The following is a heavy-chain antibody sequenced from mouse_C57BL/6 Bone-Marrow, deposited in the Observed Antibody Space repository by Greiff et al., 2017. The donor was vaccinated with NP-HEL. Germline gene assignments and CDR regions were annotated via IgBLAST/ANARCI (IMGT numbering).Heavy chain of an antibody. CDR2: INPGSGGT. CDR1: GYAFTNYL. Sequence: QVQLQQSGAELVRPGTSVKVSCKASGYAFTNYLIEWVKQRPGQGLEWIGVINPGSGGTNYNEKFKGKATLTADKSSSTAYMQLSSLTSEDSAVYFCARKGRSTLDYWGQGTTLTVSP. J-gene: IGHJ2*01. V-gene: IGHV1-54*01. D-gene: IGHD2-1*01. CDR3: ARKGRSTLDY.